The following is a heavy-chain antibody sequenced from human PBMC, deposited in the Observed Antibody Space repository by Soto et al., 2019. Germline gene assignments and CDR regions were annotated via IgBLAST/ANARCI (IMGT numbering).Heavy chain of an antibody. CDR2: ISKSGSII. CDR3: ERDLSPYSDYYDESTSETWFDP. J-gene: IGHJ5*02. Sequence: QVQLVASGGGLVQPGGSLRLSCAASGFTFSDYYMSWLRQPPGKGLEWVSYISKSGSIIHFADSVKGRFAISRDNAKNTLYLQMSSLRAEDTALYYCERDLSPYSDYYDESTSETWFDPWGQGTLVTVSS. V-gene: IGHV3-11*01. D-gene: IGHD3-16*01. CDR1: GFTFSDYY.